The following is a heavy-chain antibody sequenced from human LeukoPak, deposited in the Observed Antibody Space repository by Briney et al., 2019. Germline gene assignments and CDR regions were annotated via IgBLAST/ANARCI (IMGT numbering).Heavy chain of an antibody. CDR3: ARGSIAAAGGSNWFDP. V-gene: IGHV5-51*01. CDR1: GYSFTSYW. Sequence: GESLKISCKCSGYSFTSYWIGWVRQMPGKGLEWMGIIYPCDSDTRYSPSFQGQVTISADKSISTAYLQWSSLKASDTAMYYCARGSIAAAGGSNWFDPWGQGTLVTVSS. CDR2: IYPCDSDT. D-gene: IGHD6-13*01. J-gene: IGHJ5*02.